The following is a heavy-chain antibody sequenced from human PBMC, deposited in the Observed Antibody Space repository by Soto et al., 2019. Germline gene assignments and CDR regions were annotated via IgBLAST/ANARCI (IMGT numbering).Heavy chain of an antibody. V-gene: IGHV4-59*01. J-gene: IGHJ6*02. D-gene: IGHD3-10*01. Sequence: SETLSLTCTVSGGSISSYYWGWIRQPPGKGLEWIGYIYYSGSTYYSPSLKSRVTISVDTSKNQFSLKLSSVTAADTAVYYCARDRYYYGSGSYYRPYYYGMDVWGQGTTVTVSS. CDR1: GGSISSYY. CDR2: IYYSGST. CDR3: ARDRYYYGSGSYYRPYYYGMDV.